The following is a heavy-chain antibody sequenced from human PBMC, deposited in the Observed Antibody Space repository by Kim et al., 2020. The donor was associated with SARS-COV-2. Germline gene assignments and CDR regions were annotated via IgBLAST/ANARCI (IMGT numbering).Heavy chain of an antibody. Sequence: SETLSLTCTVSGGSISSSSYYWGWIRQPPGKGLEWIGSIYYSGSTYYNPSLKSRVTISVDTSKNQFSLKLSSVTAADTAVYYCARHLQCETMVPSTAYGMDVWGQGTTVTVSS. CDR3: ARHLQCETMVPSTAYGMDV. V-gene: IGHV4-39*01. CDR2: IYYSGST. D-gene: IGHD3-10*01. CDR1: GGSISSSSYY. J-gene: IGHJ6*02.